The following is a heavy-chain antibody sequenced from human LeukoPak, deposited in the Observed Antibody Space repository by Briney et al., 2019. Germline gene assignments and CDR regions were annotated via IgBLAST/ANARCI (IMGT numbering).Heavy chain of an antibody. J-gene: IGHJ4*02. CDR2: INPTSGGT. D-gene: IGHD3-9*01. V-gene: IGHV1-2*02. CDR3: ARSPHILTGENFDY. CDR1: GYTFTSYA. Sequence: AASVKVSCKASGYTFTSYAMNWVRQAPGQGLEWMGWINPTSGGTNYAQKFQDRVTMTRDTSISTAYMELSRLRSDDTAVYYCARSPHILTGENFDYWGQGTLVTVSS.